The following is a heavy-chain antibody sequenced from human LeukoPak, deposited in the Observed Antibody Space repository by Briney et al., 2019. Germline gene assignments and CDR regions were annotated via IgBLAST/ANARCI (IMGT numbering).Heavy chain of an antibody. D-gene: IGHD6-13*01. CDR3: ARDIPWVSSWSRYFQH. CDR1: GYTFTSYG. CDR2: ISAYNGNT. J-gene: IGHJ1*01. Sequence: ASVKVSCKASGYTFTSYGISWVRQAPGRGLEWMGWISAYNGNTNYAQKLQGRVTMTTDTSTSTAYMELRSLRSDDTAVYYCARDIPWVSSWSRYFQHWGQGTLVAVSS. V-gene: IGHV1-18*01.